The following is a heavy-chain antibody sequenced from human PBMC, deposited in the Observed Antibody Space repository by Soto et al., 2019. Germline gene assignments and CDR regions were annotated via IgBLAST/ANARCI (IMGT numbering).Heavy chain of an antibody. CDR2: TSNSAPT. Sequence: SETLSLTCTVSGGSISSYHWSWIRQSPGKGLEWIGYTSNSAPTIYNPSLKSRVTISADTSKNQFSQRLNSVTAANTTVNFCARQFRDVYNAVEYWGQGALVTVSS. V-gene: IGHV4-59*08. D-gene: IGHD1-1*01. CDR3: ARQFRDVYNAVEY. CDR1: GGSISSYH. J-gene: IGHJ4*02.